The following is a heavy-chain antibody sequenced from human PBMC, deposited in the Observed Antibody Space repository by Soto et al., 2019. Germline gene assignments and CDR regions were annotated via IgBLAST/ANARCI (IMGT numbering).Heavy chain of an antibody. V-gene: IGHV3-30-3*01. CDR1: GFSFTTYA. Sequence: GGSLRLSCAASGFSFTTYAMHWVRQAPGKGLEWVAVISDDGSIKYYADSVKGRFTISRDNSKNTFYLQMNSPRGDDTALYYCARAIETAMDPCDHWGQGALVTVSS. CDR2: ISDDGSIK. CDR3: ARAIETAMDPCDH. J-gene: IGHJ4*02. D-gene: IGHD5-18*01.